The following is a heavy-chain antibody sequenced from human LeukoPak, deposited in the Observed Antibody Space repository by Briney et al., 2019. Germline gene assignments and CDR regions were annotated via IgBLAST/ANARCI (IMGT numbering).Heavy chain of an antibody. J-gene: IGHJ4*02. CDR1: GSTFSRYW. CDR2: VKSDGSDT. D-gene: IGHD1-14*01. V-gene: IGHV3-74*01. CDR3: TTGIGNHYYY. Sequence: GGSLRLSCAASGSTFSRYWMHWVRQAPGKGLVWVSRVKSDGSDTIYADSVKGRSTISRDNAKNTLYLQMDSLRAEDTAVYYCTTGIGNHYYYWGQGTLVTVAS.